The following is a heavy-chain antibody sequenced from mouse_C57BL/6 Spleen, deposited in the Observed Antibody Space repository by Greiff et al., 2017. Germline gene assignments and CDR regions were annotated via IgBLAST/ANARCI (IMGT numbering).Heavy chain of an antibody. J-gene: IGHJ1*03. CDR1: GFSLTSYA. CDR3: ARNWRGYYYGSSYNWYFDV. V-gene: IGHV2-9-1*01. CDR2: IWTGGGP. Sequence: VLLVESGPGLVAPSQSLSITCTVSGFSLTSYAISWVRQPPGQGLAWLGVIWTGGGPNYNSALKSRLSISKDNSKSQVFLKMNRLQPDDTARYYCARNWRGYYYGSSYNWYFDVWGTGTTVTVSS. D-gene: IGHD1-1*01.